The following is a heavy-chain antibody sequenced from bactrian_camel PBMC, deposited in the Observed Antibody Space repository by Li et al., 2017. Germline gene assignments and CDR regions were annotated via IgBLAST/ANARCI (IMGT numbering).Heavy chain of an antibody. D-gene: IGHD2*01. CDR2: VFPGGGSQ. V-gene: IGHV3S40*01. J-gene: IGHJ4*01. CDR1: GYTYG. CDR3: AVGTYVVGSLEADDYNY. Sequence: DVQLVESGGGSVQVGGSLRLSCVASGYTYGMAWFRQRPGKEREGVAAVFPGGGSQYYATSVKGRFTISQDRPKTTVYLQMNSLKPEDSGIYYCAVGTYVVGSLEADDYNYWGQGTQVTVS.